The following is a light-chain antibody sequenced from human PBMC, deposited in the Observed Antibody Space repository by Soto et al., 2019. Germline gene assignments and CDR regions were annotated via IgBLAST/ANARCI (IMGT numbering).Light chain of an antibody. CDR3: CSYAGSSTLCV. CDR2: EGS. V-gene: IGLV2-23*01. J-gene: IGLJ1*01. CDR1: SIDVGSYNL. Sequence: QSALTQPASVSGSPGQSITISCTAPSIDVGSYNLVSWYQQHPGKAPKLMIYEGSERPSGVSNRFSGSKSGNTASLTISGLQAEDEADYYCCSYAGSSTLCVLGTGTQLTVL.